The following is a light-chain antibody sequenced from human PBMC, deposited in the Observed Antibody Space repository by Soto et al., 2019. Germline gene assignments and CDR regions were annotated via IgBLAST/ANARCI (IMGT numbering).Light chain of an antibody. V-gene: IGLV1-44*01. CDR2: SNN. CDR3: AAWDDSLIGFV. Sequence: QSVLTQPPSASGTPGQRVTISCSGSSSNIGSNTVNWYQQLPGTAPKLLIYSNNQRPSGVPDRFSGSKSGTSASLAISGLQSEDEADYYCAAWDDSLIGFVFGTGTKLTGL. J-gene: IGLJ1*01. CDR1: SSNIGSNT.